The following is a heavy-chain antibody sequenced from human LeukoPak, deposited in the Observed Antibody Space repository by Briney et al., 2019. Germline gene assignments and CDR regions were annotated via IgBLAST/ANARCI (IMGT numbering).Heavy chain of an antibody. CDR1: GGTFSSYA. CDR3: ARSGGSGSYYDY. V-gene: IGHV1-69*04. D-gene: IGHD3-10*01. J-gene: IGHJ4*02. Sequence: SVKVSCKASGGTFSSYAISWVRQAHGQGLEWMGRIIPILGIANYAQKFQGRVTITADKSTSTAYMELSSLRSEDTAVYYCARSGGSGSYYDYWGQGTLVTVSS. CDR2: IIPILGIA.